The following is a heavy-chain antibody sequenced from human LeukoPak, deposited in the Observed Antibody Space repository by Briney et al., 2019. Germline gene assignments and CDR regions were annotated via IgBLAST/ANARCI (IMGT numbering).Heavy chain of an antibody. CDR2: ISSDSSYI. V-gene: IGHV3-21*01. Sequence: GGSLRLSCAASGFTFSNYRMSWVRQAPGKGLEWVASISSDSSYINYIDSVKGRFTISRDNAKNSLYLQMNSLRAEDTAVYYCAIHYYGSGSPCEFDHWGQGTLATVSS. CDR1: GFTFSNYR. CDR3: AIHYYGSGSPCEFDH. D-gene: IGHD3-10*01. J-gene: IGHJ4*02.